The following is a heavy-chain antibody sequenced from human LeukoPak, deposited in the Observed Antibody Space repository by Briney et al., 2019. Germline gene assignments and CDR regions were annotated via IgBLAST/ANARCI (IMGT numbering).Heavy chain of an antibody. CDR1: GYTFTSYG. Sequence: ASVKVSCKASGYTFTSYGISWVRQAPGQGLEWMGWISAYNGNTNYAQKLQGRVTMTTDTSTSTAYMELSSLRSEDTAVYYCARGGCSSTSCYKDLGYYYYYMDVWGKGTTVTVSS. CDR3: ARGGCSSTSCYKDLGYYYYYMDV. D-gene: IGHD2-2*02. J-gene: IGHJ6*03. CDR2: ISAYNGNT. V-gene: IGHV1-18*01.